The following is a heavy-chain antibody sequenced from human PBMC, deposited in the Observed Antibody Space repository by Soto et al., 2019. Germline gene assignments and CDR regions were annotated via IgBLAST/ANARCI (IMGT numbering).Heavy chain of an antibody. Sequence: QVQLQESGPGLVKPSETLSLTCTVSGGSISSYYWSWIRQPPGKGLEWIGYIYYSGSTNYNPSLKSRVXTSXDXFKNQFSLKLSSVTAADTAVYYCARLPSSGWSPFDYWGQGTLVTVSS. CDR1: GGSISSYY. CDR2: IYYSGST. V-gene: IGHV4-59*01. CDR3: ARLPSSGWSPFDY. D-gene: IGHD6-19*01. J-gene: IGHJ4*02.